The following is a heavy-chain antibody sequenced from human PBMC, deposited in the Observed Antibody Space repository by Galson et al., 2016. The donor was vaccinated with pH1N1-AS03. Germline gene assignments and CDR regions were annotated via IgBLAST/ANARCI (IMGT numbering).Heavy chain of an antibody. Sequence: SLRLSCAASGFTFSSYSMTWVRQAPGKGPEWVSFIRNSGSYISYGDSVKGRFTISRDNVKNSLYLQTTSLRAEDTAVYYCSRGDYCSSTSCFWPPLYGMDVWGQGTTVTVSS. D-gene: IGHD2-2*01. CDR2: IRNSGSYI. J-gene: IGHJ6*02. CDR3: SRGDYCSSTSCFWPPLYGMDV. V-gene: IGHV3-21*01. CDR1: GFTFSSYS.